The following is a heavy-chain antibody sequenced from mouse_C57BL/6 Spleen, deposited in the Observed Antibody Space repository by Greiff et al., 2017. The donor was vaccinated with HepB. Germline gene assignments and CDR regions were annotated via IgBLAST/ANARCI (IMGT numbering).Heavy chain of an antibody. D-gene: IGHD1-1*01. CDR2: IDPEDGET. V-gene: IGHV14-2*01. CDR1: GFNIKDYY. CDR3: ARSFKFYGSTQFAY. J-gene: IGHJ3*01. Sequence: DVKLQESGAELVKPGASVKLSCTASGFNIKDYYMHWVKQRTEQGLEWIGRIDPEDGETKYAPKFQGKATITAEPSSNTAYLQLSSLTSEDTAVYYCARSFKFYGSTQFAYWGQGTLVTVSA.